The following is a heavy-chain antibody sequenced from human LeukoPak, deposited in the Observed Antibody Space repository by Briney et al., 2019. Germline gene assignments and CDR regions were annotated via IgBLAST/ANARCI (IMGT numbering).Heavy chain of an antibody. Sequence: PSQTLSLTCTVSGGSISSGFYYWSWIRQPAGKGLEWIGRIYTSGSTNYNPSLKSRVTISVDTSKNQFSLKLSSVTAADTAVYYCARVSGDWFTNWGQGTLVTVSS. CDR3: ARVSGDWFTN. CDR1: GGSISSGFYY. D-gene: IGHD3/OR15-3a*01. CDR2: IYTSGST. V-gene: IGHV4-61*02. J-gene: IGHJ4*02.